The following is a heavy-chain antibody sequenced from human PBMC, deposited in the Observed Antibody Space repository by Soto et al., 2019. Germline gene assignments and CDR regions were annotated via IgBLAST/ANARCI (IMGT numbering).Heavy chain of an antibody. CDR1: GFTFDDYV. CDR2: ISWNSGSI. V-gene: IGHV3-9*01. J-gene: IGHJ4*02. D-gene: IGHD6-19*01. CDR3: AKDKAVAGHFDY. Sequence: GGSLRLSCAASGFTFDDYVMHWVRQAPGKGLEWVSGISWNSGSIGYADSVKGRFTISRDNAKNSLYLQMNSLRAEDTALYYCAKDKAVAGHFDYWGQGTLVTVSS.